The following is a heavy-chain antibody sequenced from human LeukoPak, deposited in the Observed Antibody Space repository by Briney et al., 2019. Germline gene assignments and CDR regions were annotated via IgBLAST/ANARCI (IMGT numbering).Heavy chain of an antibody. CDR1: GGSISSYY. Sequence: PSETLSLTCTVSGGSISSYYWSWIRQPPGKGLEWIGYIYYSGSTNYNPSLKSRVTISVDTSKNQFSLKLSSVTAADTAVYYCARHPKPLGLAVAGTGFDPWGQGTLVTVSS. V-gene: IGHV4-59*01. CDR3: ARHPKPLGLAVAGTGFDP. D-gene: IGHD6-19*01. CDR2: IYYSGST. J-gene: IGHJ5*02.